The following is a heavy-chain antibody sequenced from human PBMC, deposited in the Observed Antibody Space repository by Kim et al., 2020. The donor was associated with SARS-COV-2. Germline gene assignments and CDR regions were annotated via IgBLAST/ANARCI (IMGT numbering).Heavy chain of an antibody. Sequence: GGSLRLSCAASGFTFSSYAMSWVRQAPGKGLEWVSAISGSGGSTYYADSVKGRFTISRDNSKNTLYLQMNSLRAEDTAVYYCAKVPHPIPQLYSSPDWGQGTLVTVSS. CDR3: AKVPHPIPQLYSSPD. CDR1: GFTFSSYA. V-gene: IGHV3-23*01. CDR2: ISGSGGST. J-gene: IGHJ4*02. D-gene: IGHD6-13*01.